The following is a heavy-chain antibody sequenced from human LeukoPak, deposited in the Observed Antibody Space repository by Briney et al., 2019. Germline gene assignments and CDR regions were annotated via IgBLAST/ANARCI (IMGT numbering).Heavy chain of an antibody. CDR2: ISSSSSTI. Sequence: GGSLRLSCAASGFTFSSYSMNWVRQAPGKGLEWVSYISSSSSTIYYADSVKGRFTISRDNAKNSLYLQMNSLRDEDTAVYYCARCYYDSSGYSPFDYWGQGTLVTVSS. CDR3: ARCYYDSSGYSPFDY. D-gene: IGHD3-22*01. V-gene: IGHV3-48*02. J-gene: IGHJ4*02. CDR1: GFTFSSYS.